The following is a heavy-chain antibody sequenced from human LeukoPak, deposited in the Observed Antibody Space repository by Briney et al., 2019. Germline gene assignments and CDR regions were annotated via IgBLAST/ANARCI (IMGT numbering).Heavy chain of an antibody. D-gene: IGHD2-8*01. CDR3: AGVYYYYYMDV. V-gene: IGHV3-30*03. CDR2: ISYDGSNK. J-gene: IGHJ6*03. CDR1: GFTFSSYG. Sequence: GGSLRLSCAASGFTFSSYGMHWVRQAPGKGLEWVAVISYDGSNKYYADSVKGRFTISRDNSKNTLYLQMNSLRAEDTAVYYCAGVYYYYYMDVWGNGTTVTVSS.